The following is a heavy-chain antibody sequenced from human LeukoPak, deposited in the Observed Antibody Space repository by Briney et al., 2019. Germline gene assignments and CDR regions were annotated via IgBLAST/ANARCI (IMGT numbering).Heavy chain of an antibody. CDR3: ARDKVAAAHLDS. CDR1: GFTVSSNY. Sequence: PGGSLRLSCVASGFTVSSNYISWVRQAPGKGLEWVSVIYSGGSKYHADSVKGRFTIARDNSKNALYLQMNSLRVEDTAVYYCARDKVAAAHLDSWGQGTLVTVSS. V-gene: IGHV3-66*01. D-gene: IGHD2-2*01. CDR2: IYSGGSK. J-gene: IGHJ4*02.